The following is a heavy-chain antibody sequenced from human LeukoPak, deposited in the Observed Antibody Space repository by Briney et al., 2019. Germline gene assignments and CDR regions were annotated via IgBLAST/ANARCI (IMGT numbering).Heavy chain of an antibody. Sequence: GGSLRPSCAASGFTFSSYSMNWVRQAPGKGLEWVSSISSSSSYIYYADSVKGRFTISRDNAKNSLYLQMNSLRAEDTAVYYCARDSPGRDFWSGYYKGYMGVWGKGTTVTVSS. CDR3: ARDSPGRDFWSGYYKGYMGV. CDR1: GFTFSSYS. CDR2: ISSSSSYI. D-gene: IGHD3-3*01. J-gene: IGHJ6*03. V-gene: IGHV3-21*01.